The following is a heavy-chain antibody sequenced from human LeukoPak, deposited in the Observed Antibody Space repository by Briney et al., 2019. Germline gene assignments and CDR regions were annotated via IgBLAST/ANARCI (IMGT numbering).Heavy chain of an antibody. D-gene: IGHD5-12*01. CDR2: IYHSGST. Sequence: PSGTLSLTCAVSGGSISSSNWWSWIRQPPGKGLEWIGEIYHSGSTNYNPSLKSRVIMSVDKSRNQFSLKLSSVTAADTAVYYCARLESVVATTVDYWAREPWSPSPQ. CDR3: ARLESVVATTVDY. V-gene: IGHV4-4*02. CDR1: GGSISSSNW. J-gene: IGHJ4*02.